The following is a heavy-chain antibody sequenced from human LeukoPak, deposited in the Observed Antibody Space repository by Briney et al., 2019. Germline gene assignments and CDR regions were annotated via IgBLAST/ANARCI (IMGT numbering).Heavy chain of an antibody. D-gene: IGHD2-15*01. Sequence: GASVKVSCKASGYTFTSYDINWVRQATGQGLEWMGWMNPNSGNTGYAQKFQGRVTITRNTSISTAYMELSNLRSEDTAVYYCARARSCSGGSCYSDYYYYYYMDVWGKGTTVTVSS. CDR1: GYTFTSYD. CDR2: MNPNSGNT. V-gene: IGHV1-8*03. J-gene: IGHJ6*03. CDR3: ARARSCSGGSCYSDYYYYYYMDV.